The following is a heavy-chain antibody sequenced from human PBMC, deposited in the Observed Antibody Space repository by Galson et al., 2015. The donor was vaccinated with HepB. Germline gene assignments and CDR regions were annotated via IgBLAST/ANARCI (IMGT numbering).Heavy chain of an antibody. CDR1: GFTFSSYA. Sequence: SLRLSCAASGFTFSSYAMSWVRQAPGKGLEWVSAISGSGGSTYYADSVKGRFTISRDNSKNTLYLQMNSLRAEDTAVYYCAKDAGPYYDILTAGGAAVGGMDVWGQGTAVTVSS. V-gene: IGHV3-23*01. CDR3: AKDAGPYYDILTAGGAAVGGMDV. CDR2: ISGSGGST. D-gene: IGHD3-9*01. J-gene: IGHJ6*02.